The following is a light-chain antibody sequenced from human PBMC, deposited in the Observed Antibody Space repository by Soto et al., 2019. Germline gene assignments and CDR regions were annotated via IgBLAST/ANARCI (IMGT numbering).Light chain of an antibody. Sequence: QSVLTQPPSASGSPGQSVTISCAGTGSDVGGYNYVSWYQQHPGKAPKLMIYEVNKRPSGVPDRFSGSKSGNTASLTVSGLQAEDKADYYCSSYAGTPFVFGTGTRSPS. V-gene: IGLV2-8*01. CDR1: GSDVGGYNY. J-gene: IGLJ1*01. CDR3: SSYAGTPFV. CDR2: EVN.